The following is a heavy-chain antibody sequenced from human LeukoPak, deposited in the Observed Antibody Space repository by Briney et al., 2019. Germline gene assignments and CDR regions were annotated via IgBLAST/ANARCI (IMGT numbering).Heavy chain of an antibody. V-gene: IGHV4-39*07. J-gene: IGHJ4*02. D-gene: IGHD5-24*01. Sequence: PSETLSLTCHVSGASINNSGYYWGWIRQPPGKALEWIGNIYHSGSTYYNPSLRSRVTMSVDTSKNQFSLKLSSVTAADTAVYYCARGLEMATISSFGYWGQGTLVTVSS. CDR1: GASINNSGYY. CDR2: IYHSGST. CDR3: ARGLEMATISSFGY.